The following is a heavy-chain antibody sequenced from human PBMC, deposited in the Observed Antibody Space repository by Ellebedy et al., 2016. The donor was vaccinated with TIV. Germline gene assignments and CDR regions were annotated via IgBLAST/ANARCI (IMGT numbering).Heavy chain of an antibody. V-gene: IGHV3-73*01. CDR3: TRHFSTMFWDV. D-gene: IGHD3-10*02. CDR2: IRSKGFSYAT. CDR1: GFTFSDST. J-gene: IGHJ6*04. Sequence: GESLKISCAASGFTFSDSTIHWVRQVSGKGLEWVGRIRSKGFSYATAYAASVEGRFTVSRDDSESTAYLQMNSLKTEDTAVYHCTRHFSTMFWDVWGKGTTVTVFS.